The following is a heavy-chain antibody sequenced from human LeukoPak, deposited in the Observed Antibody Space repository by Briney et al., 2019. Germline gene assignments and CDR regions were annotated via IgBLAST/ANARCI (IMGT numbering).Heavy chain of an antibody. D-gene: IGHD3-22*01. CDR2: IKQDGSEK. Sequence: PGRSLRLSCAASGFTFSSYGMHWVRQAPGKGLEWVANIKQDGSEKYYVDSVKGRFTISRDNAKKSLYLQMNSLRAEDTAVYYCAKGLGLYDSSGYYNGDIWGQGTMVTVSS. J-gene: IGHJ3*02. CDR1: GFTFSSYG. CDR3: AKGLGLYDSSGYYNGDI. V-gene: IGHV3-7*01.